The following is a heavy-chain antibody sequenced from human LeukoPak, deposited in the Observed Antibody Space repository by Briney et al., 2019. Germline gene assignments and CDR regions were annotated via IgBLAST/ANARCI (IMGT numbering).Heavy chain of an antibody. J-gene: IGHJ4*02. V-gene: IGHV4-38-2*02. CDR3: AXPFVEDSSEKDY. Sequence: SXTLSXTCTVSGYSISSGYYWGWIRQPPGKGLEWIGSIYYSGSTYYNPSLKSRVTISVDTSKKQFSLKVSSVTAADTAVYYCAXPFVEDSSEKDYWGQGTLVTVSS. CDR1: GYSISSGYY. D-gene: IGHD3-22*01. CDR2: IYYSGST.